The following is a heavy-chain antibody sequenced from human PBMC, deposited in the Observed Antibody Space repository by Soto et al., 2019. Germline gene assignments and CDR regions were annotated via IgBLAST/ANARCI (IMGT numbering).Heavy chain of an antibody. CDR2: ISAYNGIA. D-gene: IGHD6-6*01. CDR1: GYTFTSYG. J-gene: IGHJ4*02. V-gene: IGHV1-18*01. Sequence: ASVKVSCKASGYTFTSYGISWVRQAPGQGLEWMGWISAYNGIANYAQKFQGRVTITADKSTSTAYMELSSLRSEDTAVYYCARDVYSSSPFDYWGQGTLVTVSS. CDR3: ARDVYSSSPFDY.